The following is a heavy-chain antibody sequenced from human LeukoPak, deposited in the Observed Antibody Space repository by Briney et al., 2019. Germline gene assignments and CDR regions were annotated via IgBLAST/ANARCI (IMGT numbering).Heavy chain of an antibody. Sequence: PSETLSLTCAVYGGSFSGYYWSWIRQPPGKGLEWIGEINHSGSTNYNPSLKSRVTISVDTSKNQFSLQLNSVTPEDTAVYYCVRDDGGLRPWGQGTLVTVSS. D-gene: IGHD3-16*01. V-gene: IGHV4-34*01. CDR1: GGSFSGYY. CDR2: INHSGST. CDR3: VRDDGGLRP. J-gene: IGHJ3*01.